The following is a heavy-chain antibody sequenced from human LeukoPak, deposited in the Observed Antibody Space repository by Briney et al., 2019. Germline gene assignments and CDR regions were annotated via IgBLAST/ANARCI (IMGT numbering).Heavy chain of an antibody. CDR1: GFTVSSQY. Sequence: GGSLRLSCAASGFTVSSQYMSWVREAPGKGLECVSVIYTGGTTHYADPAKGRFTTSRDKAKNTLYLQMNRLRAEDTAVYYCARRTLVSAYYYGMDVWGPGTTVTVSS. D-gene: IGHD1-1*01. CDR2: IYTGGTT. V-gene: IGHV3-66*01. CDR3: ARRTLVSAYYYGMDV. J-gene: IGHJ6*02.